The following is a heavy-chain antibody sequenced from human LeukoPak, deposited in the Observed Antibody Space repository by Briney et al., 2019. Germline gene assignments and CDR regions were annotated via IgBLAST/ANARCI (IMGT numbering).Heavy chain of an antibody. D-gene: IGHD6-13*01. V-gene: IGHV3-23*01. CDR3: AKDRPSSNWYKVEIRSYFDY. Sequence: GGSLRLSCAASGFTFSSYAMSWVRQAPGKGRGWVSAISGSGGSTYYADSVKGRFTISRDNSKNTLYLQMNILRAEDTAVYYCAKDRPSSNWYKVEIRSYFDYWGQGTLVTVSS. J-gene: IGHJ4*02. CDR1: GFTFSSYA. CDR2: ISGSGGST.